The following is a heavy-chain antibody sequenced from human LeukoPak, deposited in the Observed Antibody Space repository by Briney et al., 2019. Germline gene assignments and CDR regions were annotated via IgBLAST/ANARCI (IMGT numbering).Heavy chain of an antibody. Sequence: ASVKVSCKASGYTFTYFYIHWVRQAPGQGLEWMGWINPNSGGTNYAQKFQGRVTMTRDTSISTAYMDLSRLRSDDTAVYYCARDHCSSTSCYAMGSGWYDPWGQGTLVTVSS. CDR2: INPNSGGT. D-gene: IGHD2-2*01. V-gene: IGHV1-2*02. J-gene: IGHJ5*02. CDR3: ARDHCSSTSCYAMGSGWYDP. CDR1: GYTFTYFY.